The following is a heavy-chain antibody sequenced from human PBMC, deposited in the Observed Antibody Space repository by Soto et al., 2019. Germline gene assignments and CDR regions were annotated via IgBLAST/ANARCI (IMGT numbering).Heavy chain of an antibody. CDR1: GYSFTSYW. J-gene: IGHJ6*02. CDR3: ARQHVGEQLVRGGMDV. Sequence: GESLKISCKGSGYSFTSYWISWVRQMPGKGLEWMGRIDPSDSYTNYSPSFQGHVTISADKSISTAYLQWSSLKASDTAMYYCARQHVGEQLVRGGMDVWGQGTTVTVSS. CDR2: IDPSDSYT. V-gene: IGHV5-10-1*01. D-gene: IGHD6-6*01.